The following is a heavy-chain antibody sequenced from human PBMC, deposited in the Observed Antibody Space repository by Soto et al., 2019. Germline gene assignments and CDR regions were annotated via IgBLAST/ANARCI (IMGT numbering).Heavy chain of an antibody. D-gene: IGHD6-13*01. J-gene: IGHJ4*02. CDR3: AQGGYSSSWYPFDY. Sequence: SGPTLVNPTQTLTLTGTFSGFSLSTSGVGVGWIGKPPGKALEWLALIYWDDDKRYSPSLKSRLTITKDTSKNQVVLTMTNMDPVDTATYYCAQGGYSSSWYPFDYWGQGTLVTVSS. V-gene: IGHV2-5*02. CDR1: GFSLSTSGVG. CDR2: IYWDDDK.